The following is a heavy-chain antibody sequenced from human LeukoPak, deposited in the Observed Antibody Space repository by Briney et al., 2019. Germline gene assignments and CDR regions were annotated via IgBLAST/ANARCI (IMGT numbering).Heavy chain of an antibody. V-gene: IGHV3-21*01. D-gene: IGHD4-17*01. J-gene: IGHJ4*02. Sequence: PGGSLRLSCTASGITFSNHNMNWVRQAPGKGLEWVSSISSSGSYIYYADSVKGRFTISRDNAKNSLYLQMNSLRAEDTAVYYCARVDSFDDYGDYSPFDYWGQGTLVTVSS. CDR2: ISSSGSYI. CDR1: GITFSNHN. CDR3: ARVDSFDDYGDYSPFDY.